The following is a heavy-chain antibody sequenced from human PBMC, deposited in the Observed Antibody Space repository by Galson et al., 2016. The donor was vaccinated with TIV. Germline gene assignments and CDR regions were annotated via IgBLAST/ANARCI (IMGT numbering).Heavy chain of an antibody. V-gene: IGHV4-39*01. CDR3: ARQSTIFVLVLHQPNWFDP. Sequence: ETLSLTCTVSAGSINTTSFYWGWIRQPPGKGLEWIASIYYTGSTHYNPSLKSRVIISVDTSESQVSLKLASVTAADTAFYYCARQSTIFVLVLHQPNWFDPWGQGTLVTVSS. CDR2: IYYTGST. CDR1: AGSINTTSFY. D-gene: IGHD3-3*01. J-gene: IGHJ5*02.